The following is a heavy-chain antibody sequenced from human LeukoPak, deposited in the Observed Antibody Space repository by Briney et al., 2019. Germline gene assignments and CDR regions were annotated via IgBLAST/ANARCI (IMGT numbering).Heavy chain of an antibody. J-gene: IGHJ4*02. CDR3: AKAPVTTCRGAYCYPFDY. CDR2: INGNGGST. Sequence: ETLSLTCTVSGGSISSSTYYWGWIRQPPGKGLEWVSAINGNGGSTYYADSVKGRFTISRDSSKNTLFLQMNRLRPEDAAVYYCAKAPVTTCRGAYCYPFDYWGQGTLVTVSS. CDR1: GGSISSSTYY. D-gene: IGHD2-21*01. V-gene: IGHV3-23*01.